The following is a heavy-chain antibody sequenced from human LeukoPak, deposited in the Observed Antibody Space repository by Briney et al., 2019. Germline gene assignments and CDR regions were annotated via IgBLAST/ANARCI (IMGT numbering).Heavy chain of an antibody. V-gene: IGHV3-74*01. J-gene: IGHJ4*02. D-gene: IGHD6-13*01. CDR3: ARDLNDLLQNYRSTWYPANY. Sequence: PGGSLRLSCAASGFTFGTYWMNWVRQAPGKGLVWVSRVNNDGSSTSYADSVKGRFTISRDNTKNTLYLQMNSLRAEDTAVYYCARDLNDLLQNYRSTWYPANYWGQGTLVTVSS. CDR1: GFTFGTYW. CDR2: VNNDGSST.